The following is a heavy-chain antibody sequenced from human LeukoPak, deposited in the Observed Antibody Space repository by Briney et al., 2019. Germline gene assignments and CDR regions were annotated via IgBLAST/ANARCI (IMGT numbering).Heavy chain of an antibody. CDR2: IYSGGST. J-gene: IGHJ4*02. CDR3: AKDSASYGRFDY. V-gene: IGHV3-66*01. CDR1: GFTVSSNH. D-gene: IGHD5-18*01. Sequence: PGGSLRVSCAASGFTVSSNHMSWVRQAPGKGLEWVSVIYSGGSTYYADSVKGRFTISRDNSKNTLYLQMNSLRAEDTAVYYCAKDSASYGRFDYWGQGTLVTVSS.